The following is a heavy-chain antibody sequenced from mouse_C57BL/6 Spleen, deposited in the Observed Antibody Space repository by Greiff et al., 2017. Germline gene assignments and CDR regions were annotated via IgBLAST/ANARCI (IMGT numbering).Heavy chain of an antibody. CDR2: ISGGGGNT. V-gene: IGHV5-9*01. Sequence: EVQRVESGGGLVKPGGSLKLSCAASGFTFSSYTMSWVRQTPEKRLEWVATISGGGGNTYYPDSVKGRFTISRDNAKNTLYLQMSSLRSEDTALYYCAIHGGYYGYDEAWFAYWGQGTLVTVSA. D-gene: IGHD2-2*01. CDR3: AIHGGYYGYDEAWFAY. J-gene: IGHJ3*01. CDR1: GFTFSSYT.